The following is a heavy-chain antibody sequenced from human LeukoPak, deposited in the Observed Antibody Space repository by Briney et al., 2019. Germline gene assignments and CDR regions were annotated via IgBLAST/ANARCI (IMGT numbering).Heavy chain of an antibody. CDR2: IYYSGST. Sequence: SQTLSLTCTVSGGSISSGDYYWSWIRQPPGKGLEWIGYIYYSGSTYYNPPLKSRVTISVDTSKNQFSLKLSSVTAADTAVYYCARQDYYDSSGQFDYWGQGTLVTVSS. CDR3: ARQDYYDSSGQFDY. D-gene: IGHD3-22*01. V-gene: IGHV4-30-4*08. J-gene: IGHJ4*02. CDR1: GGSISSGDYY.